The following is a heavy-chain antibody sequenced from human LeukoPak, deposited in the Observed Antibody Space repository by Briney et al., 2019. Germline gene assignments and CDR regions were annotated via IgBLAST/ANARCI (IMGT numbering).Heavy chain of an antibody. CDR1: GFTFSSYW. J-gene: IGHJ3*02. Sequence: GGSLRLSCAASGFTFSSYWMHWVRQAPGKGLVWVSRINTDGSKTTYADSVKGRFTMSRDSAKNTLYLQMNSPRAEDTAVYYCAKEALEWSPPDIWGQGTTVTVSS. CDR2: INTDGSKT. V-gene: IGHV3-74*01. D-gene: IGHD3-3*01. CDR3: AKEALEWSPPDI.